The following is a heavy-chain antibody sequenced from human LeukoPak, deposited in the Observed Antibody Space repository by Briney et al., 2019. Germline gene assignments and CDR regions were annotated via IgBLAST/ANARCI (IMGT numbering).Heavy chain of an antibody. V-gene: IGHV3-23*01. CDR3: AKGYYYDSSGYYSPPAFDI. J-gene: IGHJ3*02. CDR1: GFTFSSYA. D-gene: IGHD3-22*01. Sequence: GGSLRLSCAASGFTFSSYAMSWVRQAPGKGLEWVSAISGSGGSTYYADSVKGRFTISRDNSKNTLYLQMNSPRAEDTAVYYCAKGYYYDSSGYYSPPAFDIWGQGTMVTVSS. CDR2: ISGSGGST.